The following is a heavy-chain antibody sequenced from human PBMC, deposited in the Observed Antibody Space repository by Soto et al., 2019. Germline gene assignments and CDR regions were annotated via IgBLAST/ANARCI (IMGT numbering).Heavy chain of an antibody. CDR3: TTPYYYYGMDV. Sequence: LRRSCAASGFSFRYAWMSWVRQSPGKGLEWVGRIKSKTDGGTTDYAAPVKGRFTISRDDSKNTLYLQMSSLKTEDTAVYYCTTPYYYYGMDVWGQGTTVTVSS. J-gene: IGHJ6*02. V-gene: IGHV3-15*01. CDR2: IKSKTDGGTT. CDR1: GFSFRYAW.